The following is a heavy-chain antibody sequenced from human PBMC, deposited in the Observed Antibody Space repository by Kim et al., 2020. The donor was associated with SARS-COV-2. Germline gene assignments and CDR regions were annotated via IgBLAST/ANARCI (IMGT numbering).Heavy chain of an antibody. CDR3: TTSGLEAITIFGVVRPPDY. CDR2: IKSKTDGGTT. CDR1: GFTFSNAW. J-gene: IGHJ4*02. Sequence: GGSLRLSCAASGFTFSNAWMSWVRQAPGKGLEWVGRIKSKTDGGTTDYAAPVKGRFTISRDDSKNTLYLQMNSLKTEDTAVYYCTTSGLEAITIFGVVRPPDYWGQGTLVTVSS. D-gene: IGHD3-3*01. V-gene: IGHV3-15*01.